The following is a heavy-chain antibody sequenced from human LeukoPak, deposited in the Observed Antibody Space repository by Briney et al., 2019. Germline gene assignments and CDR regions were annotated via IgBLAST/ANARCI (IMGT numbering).Heavy chain of an antibody. D-gene: IGHD5-24*01. CDR3: ARSNARDGYNFGY. J-gene: IGHJ4*02. Sequence: PSGTLSLTCGVSGGSISDTNWWTWFRQPPGKGLEWIGEVNLQGSTNYNPSLKSRAAISVDKSENHISLKLTSVTAADTAVYYCARSNARDGYNFGYWGQGTLVTVSS. CDR1: GGSISDTNW. V-gene: IGHV4-4*02. CDR2: VNLQGST.